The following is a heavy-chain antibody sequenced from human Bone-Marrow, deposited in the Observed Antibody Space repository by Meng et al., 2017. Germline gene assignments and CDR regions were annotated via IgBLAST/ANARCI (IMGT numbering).Heavy chain of an antibody. CDR1: GFTFSSYA. CDR3: ASSPYYISGYSIPFDY. CDR2: ILYDGSKK. J-gene: IGHJ4*02. D-gene: IGHD3-22*01. V-gene: IGHV3-30*01. Sequence: GESLKISCAASGFTFSSYAMHWVRQAPGKGLEWVAVILYDGSKKYYADSVKGRFTISRDNSKYSLYLQMNSLRAAAAAVYHCASSPYYISGYSIPFDYWGQGTLVTVSS.